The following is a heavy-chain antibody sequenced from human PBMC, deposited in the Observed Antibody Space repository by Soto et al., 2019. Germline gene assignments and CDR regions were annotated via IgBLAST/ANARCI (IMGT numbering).Heavy chain of an antibody. CDR2: ISFAGNNK. V-gene: IGHV3-30*14. Sequence: SLRLSCAVSGFTFISYSMHWVRQDPDMGLEWVAFISFAGNNKYYADSVKGRFTISRDDFRNTVYLQMNSLRAEDTAVYYCARAYGAGSYFCDYWGQGTPVTVSS. CDR3: ARAYGAGSYFCDY. D-gene: IGHD3-10*01. J-gene: IGHJ4*02. CDR1: GFTFISYS.